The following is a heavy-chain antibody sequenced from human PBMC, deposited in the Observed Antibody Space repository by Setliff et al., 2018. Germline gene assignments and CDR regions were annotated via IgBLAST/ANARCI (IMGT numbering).Heavy chain of an antibody. CDR2: ISVYGGNT. J-gene: IGHJ4*02. CDR3: ARDLHPPGLAAAVVLGY. D-gene: IGHD6-25*01. Sequence: ASVKVSCKASGYTFENYGIAWVRQAPGQGLQWMGWISVYGGNTDYAQSLQDRVTMTRDTPTNTVYMELKSLRSDDTGMYYCARDLHPPGLAAAVVLGYWGLGTLVTVSS. CDR1: GYTFENYG. V-gene: IGHV1-18*01.